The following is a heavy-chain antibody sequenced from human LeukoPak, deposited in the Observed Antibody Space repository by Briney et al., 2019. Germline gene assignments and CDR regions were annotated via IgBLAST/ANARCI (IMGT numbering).Heavy chain of an antibody. D-gene: IGHD2-15*01. J-gene: IGHJ4*02. CDR1: GGSISSGSYY. CDR2: IYTSGST. Sequence: SQTLSLTCTVSGGSISSGSYYWSWIRQPAGKGLEWIGRIYTSGSTNYNPSPKSRVTISVDTSKNQFSLKLSSVTAADTAVYYCARQALGGFDYWGQGTLVTASS. CDR3: ARQALGGFDY. V-gene: IGHV4-61*02.